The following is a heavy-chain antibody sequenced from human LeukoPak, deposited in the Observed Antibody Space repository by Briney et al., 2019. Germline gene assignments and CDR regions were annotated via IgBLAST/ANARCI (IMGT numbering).Heavy chain of an antibody. V-gene: IGHV4-4*02. CDR3: ARGLVIAVTGWGQWELPPAGHDS. J-gene: IGHJ4*02. CDR2: IYHSGIT. Sequence: PSGTLSLTCAVSGGSISSSHWWSWVRQPPGQGLEWIADIYHSGITNYNPSLKSRVTISIDKSKNQFSLKLSSVTAADTAVYYCARGLVIAVTGWGQWELPPAGHDSWGQGTLVTVSS. D-gene: IGHD1-26*01. CDR1: GGSISSSHW.